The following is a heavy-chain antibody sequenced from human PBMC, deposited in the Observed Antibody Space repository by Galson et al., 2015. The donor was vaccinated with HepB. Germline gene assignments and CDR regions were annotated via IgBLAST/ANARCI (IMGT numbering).Heavy chain of an antibody. J-gene: IGHJ3*02. CDR2: MSYDGSST. Sequence: SLRLSCAASEFTFGSFTLHWVRQAPGKGLEWVAFMSYDGSSTYYADSVKGRFTISRDNSQNTLYLQMNSLRADDTAMYYCARDGPDAFDIWGQGTMVTVSS. CDR1: EFTFGSFT. CDR3: ARDGPDAFDI. V-gene: IGHV3-30-3*01.